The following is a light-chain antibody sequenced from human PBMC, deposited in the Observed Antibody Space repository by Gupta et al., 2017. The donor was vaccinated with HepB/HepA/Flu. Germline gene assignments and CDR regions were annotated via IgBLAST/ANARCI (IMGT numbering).Light chain of an antibody. CDR3: QEWGSSTVV. Sequence: SYDLTQPPSVSVSPGQTASIPCPGDKLGDNYACWYQQKPGQSPVLVIYQDTKRPSGITERFSGYDSGNTATLTISGTETEDDDDYYCQEWGSSTVVFGGGTKLTVL. CDR1: KLGDNY. CDR2: QDT. V-gene: IGLV3-1*01. J-gene: IGLJ2*01.